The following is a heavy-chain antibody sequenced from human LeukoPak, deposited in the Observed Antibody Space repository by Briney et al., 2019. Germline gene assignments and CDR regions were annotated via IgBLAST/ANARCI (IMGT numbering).Heavy chain of an antibody. J-gene: IGHJ6*03. Sequence: GGSLRLSCAASGFTFSNYWMHWVRQAPGKGLVWVSRINSDARSTSYADSVKGRFTISRDNAKNSLYLQMNSLRAEDTALYYCARTYSSGWDDYYYYYMDVWGKGTTVTVSS. V-gene: IGHV3-74*01. CDR3: ARTYSSGWDDYYYYYMDV. CDR2: INSDARST. CDR1: GFTFSNYW. D-gene: IGHD6-19*01.